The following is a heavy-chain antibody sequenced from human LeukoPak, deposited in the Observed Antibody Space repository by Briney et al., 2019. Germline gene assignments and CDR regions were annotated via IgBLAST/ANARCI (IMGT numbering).Heavy chain of an antibody. CDR2: INPSGGST. Sequence: ASVKVSCKASGYAFTSYYMHWVRQAPGQGLEWMGIINPSGGSTSYAQKFQGRVTMTRDTSTSTVYMELSSLRSDDTAVYYCASINCNNGVCYNFDYWGQGTLVTVSS. V-gene: IGHV1-46*01. J-gene: IGHJ4*02. D-gene: IGHD2-8*01. CDR1: GYAFTSYY. CDR3: ASINCNNGVCYNFDY.